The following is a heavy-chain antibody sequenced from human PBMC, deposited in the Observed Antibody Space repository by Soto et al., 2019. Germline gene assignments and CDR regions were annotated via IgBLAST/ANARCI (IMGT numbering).Heavy chain of an antibody. CDR1: GYTFTSYY. CDR3: SRGDKAVVHNGVDV. J-gene: IGHJ6*02. D-gene: IGHD3-10*02. V-gene: IGHV5-10-1*01. Sequence: KISCEGSGYTFTSYYITWARQLPGKGLEWMGRIDPSDSYTTYNPSFRGHVTISADKSIRTAYLQWSSLEASDSGMYYCSRGDKAVVHNGVDVWGQRTPVTVSS. CDR2: IDPSDSYT.